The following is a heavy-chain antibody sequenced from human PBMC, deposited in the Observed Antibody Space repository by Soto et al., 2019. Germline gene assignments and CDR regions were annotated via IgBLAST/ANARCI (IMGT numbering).Heavy chain of an antibody. CDR3: TTSPNMVLMVYARDY. D-gene: IGHD2-8*01. Sequence: SVSNAWMNWVRQAPGKGLEWVGRIKSKTDGGTTDYAAPVKGRFTISRDDSKNTLYLQMNSLKTEDTAVYYCTTSPNMVLMVYARDYWGQGTLVSVSS. CDR2: IKSKTDGGTT. V-gene: IGHV3-15*07. CDR1: SVSNAW. J-gene: IGHJ4*02.